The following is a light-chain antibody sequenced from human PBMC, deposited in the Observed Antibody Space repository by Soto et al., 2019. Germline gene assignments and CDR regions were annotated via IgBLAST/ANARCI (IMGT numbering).Light chain of an antibody. CDR3: LQSDSFPHT. V-gene: IGKV3-15*01. J-gene: IGKJ2*01. CDR1: QSVSSN. Sequence: EIVMTQSPATLSVSPGERATLSCRASQSVSSNLAWYQQKPGQAPRLLIYAASSLQSGVPSRFSGSGSGTYFTLTITSLQPEDFATYYCLQSDSFPHTFGQGTKLQIK. CDR2: AAS.